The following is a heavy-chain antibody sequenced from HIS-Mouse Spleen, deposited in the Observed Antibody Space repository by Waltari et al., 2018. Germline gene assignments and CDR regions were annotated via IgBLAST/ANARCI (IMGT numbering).Heavy chain of an antibody. CDR2: ISYDGSNK. J-gene: IGHJ4*02. V-gene: IGHV3-30*18. Sequence: QVQLVESGGCVVQPGRSLRLSCAASGFTFSRYGMHWVRQAPGKGLEWVAVISYDGSNKYYADSVKGRFTISRDNSKNTLYLQMNSLRAEDTAVYYCAKDKHHAFDYWGQGTLVTVSS. CDR1: GFTFSRYG. CDR3: AKDKHHAFDY.